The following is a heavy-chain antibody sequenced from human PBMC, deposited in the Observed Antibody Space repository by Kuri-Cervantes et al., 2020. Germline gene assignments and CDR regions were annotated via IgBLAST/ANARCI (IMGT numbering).Heavy chain of an antibody. CDR2: IYWNDDT. Sequence: SGPTLVKPSQTLTLPCAFPGFPLSPSGVGVGWIRQPPGKALEWLGLIYWNDDTRYSPPLKSRLTNTKDTSKNQVVLTMTNMDPVDTATYYCVLGSSWYNRGYWFDPWGQGTLVTVSS. V-gene: IGHV2-5*01. CDR1: GFPLSPSGVG. CDR3: VLGSSWYNRGYWFDP. J-gene: IGHJ5*02. D-gene: IGHD6-13*01.